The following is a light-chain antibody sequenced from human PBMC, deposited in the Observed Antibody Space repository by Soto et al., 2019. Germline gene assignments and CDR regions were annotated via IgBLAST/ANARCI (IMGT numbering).Light chain of an antibody. J-gene: IGKJ4*01. Sequence: DIQMTQSPSTVSASAGDRVTITCRASEAIASWVAWYQQKPGKAPKVLISGAYRLQSGVPSRFSGSGSGTDFTLTISSLQPEDFATYYCQQTNSFPLTFGGWSKVEIK. V-gene: IGKV1-12*01. CDR2: GAY. CDR1: EAIASW. CDR3: QQTNSFPLT.